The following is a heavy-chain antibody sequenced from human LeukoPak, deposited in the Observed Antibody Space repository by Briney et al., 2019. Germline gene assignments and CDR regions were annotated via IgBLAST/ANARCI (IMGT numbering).Heavy chain of an antibody. CDR3: ARREYSSGWYYFDY. D-gene: IGHD6-19*01. Sequence: PSETLSLTCTVSGGSISSGGYYWSWIRQPPGKGLEWIGYIYDSGSTNYNPSLRSRVTISADTSKNQFSLKLSSVTAADTAVYYCARREYSSGWYYFDYWGQGTLVTVSS. CDR2: IYDSGST. CDR1: GGSISSGGYY. V-gene: IGHV4-61*08. J-gene: IGHJ4*02.